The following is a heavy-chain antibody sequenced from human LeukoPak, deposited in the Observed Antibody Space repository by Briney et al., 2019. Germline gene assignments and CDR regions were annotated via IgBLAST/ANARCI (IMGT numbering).Heavy chain of an antibody. V-gene: IGHV4-34*01. J-gene: IGHJ6*03. CDR2: INHSGST. D-gene: IGHD4-11*01. CDR1: GGSFSGYY. CDR3: AHLMTTYNYYYYMDV. Sequence: PSETLSLTCAVYGGSFSGYYWSWIRQPPGRGLEWIGEINHSGSTNYNPSLKSRVTISVDTSKNQFSLKLSSVTAADTAVYYCAHLMTTYNYYYYMDVWGKGTTVTVSS.